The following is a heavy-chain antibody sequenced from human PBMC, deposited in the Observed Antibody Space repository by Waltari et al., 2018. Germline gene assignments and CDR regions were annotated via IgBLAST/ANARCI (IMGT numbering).Heavy chain of an antibody. CDR3: ARNPSDYYDSSGYFDY. CDR1: GFTVSSNY. J-gene: IGHJ4*02. Sequence: EVQLVESGGGLIQPGGSLRLSCAASGFTVSSNYMSWVRLAPGKGLEWVSVIYSGGSTYYADSVKGRFTISRDNSKNTLYLQMNSLRAEDTAVYYCARNPSDYYDSSGYFDYWGQGTLVTVSS. CDR2: IYSGGST. V-gene: IGHV3-53*01. D-gene: IGHD3-22*01.